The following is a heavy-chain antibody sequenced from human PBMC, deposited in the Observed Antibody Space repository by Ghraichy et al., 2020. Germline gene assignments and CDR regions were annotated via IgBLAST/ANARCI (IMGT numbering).Heavy chain of an antibody. D-gene: IGHD1-26*01. CDR3: ARDSLSSGSYSDYYFDY. CDR2: INTNTGNP. Sequence: ASVKVSCKASGYTFTSYAMNWVRQAPGQGLEWMGWINTNTGNPTYAQGFTGRFVFSLDTSVSTAYLQISSLKAEDTAVYYCARDSLSSGSYSDYYFDYWGQGTLVTVSS. J-gene: IGHJ4*02. V-gene: IGHV7-4-1*02. CDR1: GYTFTSYA.